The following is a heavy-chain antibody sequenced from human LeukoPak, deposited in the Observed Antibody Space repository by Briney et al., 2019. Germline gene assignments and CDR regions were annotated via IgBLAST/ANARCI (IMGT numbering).Heavy chain of an antibody. D-gene: IGHD6-19*01. Sequence: GGSLRLSCAASGFAFSGYWMHWVRQAPGKGLVCVSRISGDGRITDYADSVKGRFTISRDNAGNTLFLQMNSLRAEDTAIFYCARAVAGPADHWGQGTLVTVSS. CDR2: ISGDGRIT. J-gene: IGHJ5*02. V-gene: IGHV3-74*01. CDR1: GFAFSGYW. CDR3: ARAVAGPADH.